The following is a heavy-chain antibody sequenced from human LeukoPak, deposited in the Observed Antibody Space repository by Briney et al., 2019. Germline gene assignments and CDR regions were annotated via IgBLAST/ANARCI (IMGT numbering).Heavy chain of an antibody. J-gene: IGHJ6*02. Sequence: SETLSLTCSVSGGSISSYYWNWVRQPPGRGLEWIAYIYDMGSTNYNPSLKSRVTISIDTSRSQFSLKLTSVTVADTAVYYCARDSRYSYGSGGMDVWGQGTTVTVSS. CDR2: IYDMGST. V-gene: IGHV4-59*01. CDR3: ARDSRYSYGSGGMDV. D-gene: IGHD3-10*01. CDR1: GGSISSYY.